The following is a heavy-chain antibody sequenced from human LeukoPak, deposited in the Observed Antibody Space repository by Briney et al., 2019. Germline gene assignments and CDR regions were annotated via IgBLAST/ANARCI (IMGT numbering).Heavy chain of an antibody. CDR3: ARGRYSSSWLFDY. CDR2: ISYDGSNK. J-gene: IGHJ4*02. Sequence: GGSLRLSCAASGFTFSSYAMHWVRQAPGKGLEWVAVISYDGSNKYYAGSVKGRFTISRDNSKNTLYLQMNSLRAGDTAVYYCARGRYSSSWLFDYWGQGTLVTVSS. V-gene: IGHV3-30*04. CDR1: GFTFSSYA. D-gene: IGHD6-13*01.